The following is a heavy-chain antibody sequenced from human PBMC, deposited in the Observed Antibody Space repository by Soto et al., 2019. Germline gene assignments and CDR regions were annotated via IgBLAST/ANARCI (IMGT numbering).Heavy chain of an antibody. D-gene: IGHD6-19*01. CDR2: IHFSGST. V-gene: IGHV4-31*03. CDR1: GGSISSGTYY. Sequence: QVQLQESGPGLVRPSQTLSLTCTVSGGSISSGTYYWSWIRQHPEKGLEWIGYIHFSGSTYYNPSLKSRVTLSLDTSKNQFSLNLRSVTAADTAVYYCATENRAMGGTGEDCWGQGTLVTVSS. J-gene: IGHJ4*02. CDR3: ATENRAMGGTGEDC.